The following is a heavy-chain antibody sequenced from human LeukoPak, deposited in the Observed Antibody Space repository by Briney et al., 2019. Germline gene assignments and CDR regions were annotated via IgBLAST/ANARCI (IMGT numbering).Heavy chain of an antibody. J-gene: IGHJ4*02. Sequence: SETLSLTCTVSGGSISSYYWSWIRQPPRQGLEWIGYIYYSGSTNYNPSLKSRVTVSVETSKYQFSLKLSSVTAADTAVDYCARAQGYCSSTSCYAIRRFDSWGQGTLVTVSS. CDR1: GGSISSYY. D-gene: IGHD2-2*01. V-gene: IGHV4-59*01. CDR2: IYYSGST. CDR3: ARAQGYCSSTSCYAIRRFDS.